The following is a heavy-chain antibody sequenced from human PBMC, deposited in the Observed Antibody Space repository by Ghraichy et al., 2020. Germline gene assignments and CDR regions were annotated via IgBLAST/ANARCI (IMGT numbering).Heavy chain of an antibody. CDR3: ARDSPYCSSTSCYNYYYYGMDV. CDR2: IIPILGIA. CDR1: RGTFSSYT. Sequence: SVKVSCKASRGTFSSYTIIWVRQAPGQGLEWMGRIIPILGIANYAQKFQGRVTITADKSTSTAYMELSSLRSEDTAVYYCARDSPYCSSTSCYNYYYYGMDVWGQGTTVTVSS. J-gene: IGHJ6*02. D-gene: IGHD2-2*02. V-gene: IGHV1-69*04.